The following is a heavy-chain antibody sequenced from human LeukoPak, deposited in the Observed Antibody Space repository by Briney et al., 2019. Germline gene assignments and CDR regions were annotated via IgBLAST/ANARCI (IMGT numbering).Heavy chain of an antibody. CDR1: GFIFNSYW. CDR2: INEDGSEK. Sequence: GGSLRLSCAASGFIFNSYWMSWVRQAPGKGLEWVANINEDGSEKYYVDSVKGRFTISRDNAKNSLYLQMNSLRVEDTAVYCCASDTKVRAPWGQGTLVTVSS. V-gene: IGHV3-7*01. D-gene: IGHD2-2*01. CDR3: ASDTKVRAP. J-gene: IGHJ5*02.